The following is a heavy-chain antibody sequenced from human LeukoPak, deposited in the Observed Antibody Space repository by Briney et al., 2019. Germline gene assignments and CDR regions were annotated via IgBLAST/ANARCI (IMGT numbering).Heavy chain of an antibody. V-gene: IGHV1-69*13. CDR3: ARARHAIAAPLDY. CDR2: IIPIFGTA. CDR1: GGTFSSYA. D-gene: IGHD6-6*01. Sequence: SVKVSCKASGGTFSSYAISWVRQAPGQGLEWMGGIIPIFGTANYAQKFQGRVTITADESTSTAYMELSSLRSEDTAVYYCARARHAIAAPLDYWGQGTLVTVSS. J-gene: IGHJ4*02.